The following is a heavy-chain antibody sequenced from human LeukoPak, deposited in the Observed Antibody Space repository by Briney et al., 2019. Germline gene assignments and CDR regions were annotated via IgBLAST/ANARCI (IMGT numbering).Heavy chain of an antibody. V-gene: IGHV1-18*01. CDR2: ISTYNGNT. CDR1: GYTFTNYG. CDR3: ARAPYCSSGRCNYFYYSMGV. Sequence: GASVKVSCKASGYTFTNYGINWVRQAPGQGLEWMGWISTYNGNTNYAQNLQGRVTMTTDTSTSTAYMELRSLRSDDTAVYYCARAPYCSSGRCNYFYYSMGVWGQGTTVTVSS. J-gene: IGHJ6*02. D-gene: IGHD2-15*01.